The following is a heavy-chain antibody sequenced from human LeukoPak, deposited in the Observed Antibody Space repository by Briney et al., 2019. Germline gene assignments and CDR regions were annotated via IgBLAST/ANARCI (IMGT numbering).Heavy chain of an antibody. V-gene: IGHV3-30*04. CDR3: ARASSFMTFDI. CDR1: GFTFSSYA. J-gene: IGHJ3*02. CDR2: ISYDGSNK. Sequence: GGSLRLSCAASGFTFSSYAMHWVRQAPGKGLEWVAVISYDGSNKYHADSVKGRFTISRDNSKNTLYLQMNSLRAEDTAVYYCARASSFMTFDIWGQGTMVTVSS.